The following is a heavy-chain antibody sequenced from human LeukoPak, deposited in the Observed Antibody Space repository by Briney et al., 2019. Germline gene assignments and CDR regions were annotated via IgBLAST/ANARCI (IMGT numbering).Heavy chain of an antibody. CDR1: GGSISSGSYY. V-gene: IGHV4-39*01. CDR3: ARHLPNSSGWYGRRPNWFDP. D-gene: IGHD6-19*01. Sequence: SETLSLTCTVSGGSISSGSYYWGWIRQPPGTGLEWIGSIYYSGSTYYNPSLKSRVTISVDTSKNQFSLKLSSVTAADTAVYYCARHLPNSSGWYGRRPNWFDPWGQGTLVTVSS. J-gene: IGHJ5*02. CDR2: IYYSGST.